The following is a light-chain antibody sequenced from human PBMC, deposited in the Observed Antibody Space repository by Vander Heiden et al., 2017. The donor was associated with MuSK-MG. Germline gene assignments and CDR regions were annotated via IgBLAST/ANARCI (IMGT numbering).Light chain of an antibody. Sequence: QSALTQTPSASGSPGQSVTISCTGISSDVSWYQHHPGKAPKRIIYAVSQRPSRVPDRFSGSKSGNTASLTVSGLQAEDEADYYCSSDAGGNNLLFGGGTKLTVL. CDR1: SSDV. J-gene: IGLJ2*01. V-gene: IGLV2-8*01. CDR3: SSDAGGNNLL. CDR2: AVS.